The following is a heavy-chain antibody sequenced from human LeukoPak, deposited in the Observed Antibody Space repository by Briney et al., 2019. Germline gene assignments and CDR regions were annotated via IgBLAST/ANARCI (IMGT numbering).Heavy chain of an antibody. Sequence: GSLRLSCAASRFTFSNYGMHWVRQPPGQGLEWIGEISLTGRTNYNPSLNGRVTMSLDESRNHLSLSLTSVTAADTAIYYCSRESGAFCPFGYWGQGTLVIVPP. D-gene: IGHD1-26*01. J-gene: IGHJ4*02. CDR2: ISLTGRT. CDR3: SRESGAFCPFGY. CDR1: RFTFSNYG. V-gene: IGHV4-4*02.